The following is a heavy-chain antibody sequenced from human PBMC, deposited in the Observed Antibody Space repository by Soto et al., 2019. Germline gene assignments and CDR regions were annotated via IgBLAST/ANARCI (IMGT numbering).Heavy chain of an antibody. CDR3: ARGAPITIFGVVTEVGDYYGTDV. J-gene: IGHJ6*02. CDR2: IIPIFGTA. CDR1: GGTFSSYA. V-gene: IGHV1-69*13. Sequence: SVKVSCKASGGTFSSYAISWVRQAPGQGLEWMGGIIPIFGTANYAQKFQGRVTITADESTSTAYMELSSLRSEDTAVYYCARGAPITIFGVVTEVGDYYGTDVWGQGTTVTVSS. D-gene: IGHD3-3*01.